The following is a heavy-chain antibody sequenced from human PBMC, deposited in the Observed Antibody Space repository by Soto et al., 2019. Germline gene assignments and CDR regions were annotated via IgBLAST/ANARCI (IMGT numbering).Heavy chain of an antibody. V-gene: IGHV4-39*01. J-gene: IGHJ4*02. CDR2: IYYSGST. CDR1: GGSISSSSYY. CDR3: ARTNVADFDY. Sequence: PSETLSLTCTVSGGSISSSSYYWGWIRQPPGKGLEWIGSIYYSGSTYYNPSLKSRVTISVDTSKNQFSLKLSSVTAADTAVYYCARTNVADFDYWGQGTLVTVSS. D-gene: IGHD6-19*01.